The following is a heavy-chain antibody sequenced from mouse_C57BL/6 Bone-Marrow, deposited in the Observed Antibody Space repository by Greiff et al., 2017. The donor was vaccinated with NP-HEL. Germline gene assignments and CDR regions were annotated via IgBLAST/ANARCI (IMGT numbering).Heavy chain of an antibody. CDR1: GFTFTDYY. V-gene: IGHV1-36*01. CDR2: VYPYNGGT. Sequence: VQLQQSGPVLVKPGPSVKISCKASGFTFTDYYMHWVKQSPGKSLEWIGLVYPYNGGTSYNQKFKGKATLTVDTSSSTAYMELNSLTSEDSAVYYCASEYYVSNYWYFDVWGTGTTVTVSS. CDR3: ASEYYVSNYWYFDV. D-gene: IGHD1-1*01. J-gene: IGHJ1*03.